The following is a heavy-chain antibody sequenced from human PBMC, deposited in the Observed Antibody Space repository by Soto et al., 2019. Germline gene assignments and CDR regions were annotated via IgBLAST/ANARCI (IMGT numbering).Heavy chain of an antibody. D-gene: IGHD6-6*01. V-gene: IGHV4-39*01. CDR2: IYYSGST. Sequence: NPSETLSLTCTVSGGSISSSSYYWGWIRQPPGKGLEWIGSIYYSGSTYYNPSLKSRVTISVDTSKNQFSLKLSSVTAADTAVYYCARVQEQLVRWYGMDVWGQGTTVTVSS. J-gene: IGHJ6*02. CDR1: GGSISSSSYY. CDR3: ARVQEQLVRWYGMDV.